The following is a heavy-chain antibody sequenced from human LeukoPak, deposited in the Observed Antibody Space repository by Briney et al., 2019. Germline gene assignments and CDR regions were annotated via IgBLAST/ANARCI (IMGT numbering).Heavy chain of an antibody. V-gene: IGHV3-30*03. CDR1: GFTFSRYW. D-gene: IGHD3-22*01. J-gene: IGHJ4*02. CDR2: ISYDGSNK. Sequence: GGSLRLSCAASGFTFSRYWMSWVRQAPGKGLEWVAVISYDGSNKYYADSVKGRFTISRDNSKNTLYLQMNSLRAEDTAVYYCAREPYDSSGYFGYWGQGTLVTVSS. CDR3: AREPYDSSGYFGY.